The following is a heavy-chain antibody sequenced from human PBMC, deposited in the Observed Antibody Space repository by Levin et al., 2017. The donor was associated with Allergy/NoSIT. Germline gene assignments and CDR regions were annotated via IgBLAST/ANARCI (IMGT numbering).Heavy chain of an antibody. Sequence: ASVKVSCKASGYTFTGYYMHWVRQAPGQGLEWMGRINPNSGGTNYAQKFQGRVTMTRDTSISTAYMELSRLRSDDTAVYYCARVTVVVAAIYFDYWGQGTLVTVSS. CDR1: GYTFTGYY. D-gene: IGHD2-15*01. CDR3: ARVTVVVAAIYFDY. V-gene: IGHV1-2*06. J-gene: IGHJ4*02. CDR2: INPNSGGT.